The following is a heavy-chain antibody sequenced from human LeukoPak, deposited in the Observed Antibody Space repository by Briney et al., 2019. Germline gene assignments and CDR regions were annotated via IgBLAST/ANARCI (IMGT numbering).Heavy chain of an antibody. V-gene: IGHV3-30-3*01. CDR2: ISYDGSNK. CDR1: GFTFSSYA. J-gene: IGHJ6*02. Sequence: PGGSLRLSCAASGFTFSSYAMHWVRQAPGKGLEWVAVISYDGSNKYYADSVKGRFTISRDNSKNTLYLQMNSLRAEDTAVYYCARVICSSTSCYGDYYGMDVWGQGTTVTVSS. D-gene: IGHD2-2*01. CDR3: ARVICSSTSCYGDYYGMDV.